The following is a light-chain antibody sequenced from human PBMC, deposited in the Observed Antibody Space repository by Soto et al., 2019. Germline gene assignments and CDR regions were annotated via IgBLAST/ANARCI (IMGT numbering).Light chain of an antibody. J-gene: IGKJ1*01. CDR2: RAS. Sequence: DIQMTQFPSTLSASVGDRVTITCRASQSVDTWLAWYQQKPGKAPSLLIYRASSLESGVPSRFSGCGSGTEFTITIRSLQPDDFATYYCEQYNNYPRAFGQGTKV. CDR1: QSVDTW. CDR3: EQYNNYPRA. V-gene: IGKV1-5*03.